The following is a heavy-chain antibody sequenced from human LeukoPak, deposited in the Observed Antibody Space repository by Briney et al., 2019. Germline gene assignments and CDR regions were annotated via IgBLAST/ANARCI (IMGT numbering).Heavy chain of an antibody. V-gene: IGHV3-23*01. D-gene: IGHD6-19*01. J-gene: IGHJ4*02. CDR1: GFTFSGYA. Sequence: GGSLRLSWAASGFTFSGYAMSWVRQAPGKGLEWVSAISGSGGSTYYADSVKGRFTISRDNAKNTLYLQMNSLRAEDTAVYYCAKETSGWYRNFDYWGQGTLVTVSS. CDR3: AKETSGWYRNFDY. CDR2: ISGSGGST.